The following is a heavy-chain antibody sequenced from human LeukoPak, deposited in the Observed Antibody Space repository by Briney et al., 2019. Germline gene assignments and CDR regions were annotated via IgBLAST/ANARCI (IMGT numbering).Heavy chain of an antibody. Sequence: GGSLRLSCAASGFTFSSYSTNWVRQAPGKGLEWVSSISSSSSYIYYADSVKGRFTISRDNAKNSLYLQMNSLRAEDTAVYYCAKDLTRRYSGNYGEHYYMDVWGKGTTVTVSS. CDR3: AKDLTRRYSGNYGEHYYMDV. CDR1: GFTFSSYS. CDR2: ISSSSSYI. V-gene: IGHV3-21*01. D-gene: IGHD4-23*01. J-gene: IGHJ6*03.